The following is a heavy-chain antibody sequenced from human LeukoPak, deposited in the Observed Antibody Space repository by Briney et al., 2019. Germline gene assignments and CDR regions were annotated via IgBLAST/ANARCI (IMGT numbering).Heavy chain of an antibody. J-gene: IGHJ4*02. CDR2: ISGSGSGGST. V-gene: IGHV3-23*01. D-gene: IGHD6-13*01. CDR3: ARDLGQARWYFDY. Sequence: GGSLRLSCAASGFTFSSSAMSWVRQAPGKGLEWVSNISGSGSGGSTYYADSVKGRFTMSRDNAKNSLYLQMNSLRAEDTAVYYCARDLGQARWYFDYWGQGTLVTVSS. CDR1: GFTFSSSA.